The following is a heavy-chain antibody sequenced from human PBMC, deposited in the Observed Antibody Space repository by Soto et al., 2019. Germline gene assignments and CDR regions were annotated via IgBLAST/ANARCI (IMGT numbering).Heavy chain of an antibody. J-gene: IGHJ4*02. V-gene: IGHV1-69*13. D-gene: IGHD1-1*01. CDR3: ARGATTSVHFDY. Sequence: SVKVSCKASGGTFSSYATSWVRQAPGQGLEWMGGIIPIFGTANYAQKFQGRVTITADESTSTAYMELSSLRSEDTAVYYCARGATTSVHFDYWGQGTLVTVSS. CDR2: IIPIFGTA. CDR1: GGTFSSYA.